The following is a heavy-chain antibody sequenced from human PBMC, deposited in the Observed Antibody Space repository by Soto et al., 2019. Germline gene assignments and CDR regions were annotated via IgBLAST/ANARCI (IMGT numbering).Heavy chain of an antibody. J-gene: IGHJ5*02. CDR3: ERDPRPGYVFGSAYNWFDP. CDR1: GGTFSSYA. Sequence: SVKVSCKASGGTFSSYAISWVRQAPGQGLEWMGGIIPIFGTANYAQKFQGRVTITADESTSTAYMELSSLRSEDTAGYYCERDPRPGYVFGSAYNWFDPGGQGTLVTVSS. D-gene: IGHD3-3*01. CDR2: IIPIFGTA. V-gene: IGHV1-69*13.